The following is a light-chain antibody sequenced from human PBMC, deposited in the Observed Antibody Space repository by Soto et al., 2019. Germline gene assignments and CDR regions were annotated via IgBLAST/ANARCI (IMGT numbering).Light chain of an antibody. CDR3: QQYGSSPLT. CDR2: DAS. J-gene: IGKJ4*01. V-gene: IGKV3D-20*01. Sequence: EIVLTQSPATLSLSPGEGATLSCGASQSVSSYLAWYQQKPGLAPRLLIYDASSRATGIPDRFSGSGSGTDFTLTISRLEPEDFAVYYWQQYGSSPLTFGGGTKVEI. CDR1: QSVSSY.